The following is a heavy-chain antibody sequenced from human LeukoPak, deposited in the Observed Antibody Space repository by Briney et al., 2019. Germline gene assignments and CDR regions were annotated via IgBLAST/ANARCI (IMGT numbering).Heavy chain of an antibody. Sequence: SVKGSCKASGGTFTIYAICCGRQAPGEGVEWRGGIIPVFVTANYAPKCQGRVTITTDDSTSTAHMERGSLRSGETARYYGARAHINGSGYYYYYSMDVWGKGTTVTVSS. D-gene: IGHD1-20*01. CDR1: GGTFTIYA. J-gene: IGHJ6*03. CDR2: IIPVFVTA. V-gene: IGHV1-69*05. CDR3: ARAHINGSGYYYYYSMDV.